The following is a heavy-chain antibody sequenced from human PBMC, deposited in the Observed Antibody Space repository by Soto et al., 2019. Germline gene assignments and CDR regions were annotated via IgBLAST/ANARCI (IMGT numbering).Heavy chain of an antibody. D-gene: IGHD2-15*01. CDR2: TYYRSKWYN. V-gene: IGHV6-1*01. CDR3: ARGKSAGGYYSYYYMDV. J-gene: IGHJ6*03. CDR1: GDSVSSNSAA. Sequence: SQTLSLTCAISGDSVSSNSAAWNWIRQSPSRGLEWLGRTYYRSKWYNDYAVSVKSRITINPDTSKNQFSLQLNSVTPEDTAVYYCARGKSAGGYYSYYYMDVWGKGTTVTVSS.